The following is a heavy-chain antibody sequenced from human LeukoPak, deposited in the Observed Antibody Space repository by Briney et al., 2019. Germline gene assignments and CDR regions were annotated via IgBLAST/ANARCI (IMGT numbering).Heavy chain of an antibody. CDR3: ARDPMGLQLLLGRYGMDV. J-gene: IGHJ6*02. D-gene: IGHD2-2*01. V-gene: IGHV4-4*07. CDR2: IYTSGST. Sequence: PSETLSLTCTVSGGSISSYYWSWIRQPAGKGLEWIGRIYTSGSTNYNPSLKSRVTMSVDTSKNQFSLKLSSVTAADTAVYYCARDPMGLQLLLGRYGMDVWGQGTTVTVSS. CDR1: GGSISSYY.